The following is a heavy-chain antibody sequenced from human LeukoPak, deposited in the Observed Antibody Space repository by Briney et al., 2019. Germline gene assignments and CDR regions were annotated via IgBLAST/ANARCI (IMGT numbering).Heavy chain of an antibody. Sequence: PGGSLRLSCAASGFTVSSYYMSWVRQAPGKGMEWVSILYIGGSTYYADSVKGRFTISRDNSKNTLYLQMKSPRAEDTAVYFCARSRDGYNFDDWGQGTLVTVSS. D-gene: IGHD5-24*01. J-gene: IGHJ5*02. CDR2: LYIGGST. V-gene: IGHV3-53*01. CDR1: GFTVSSYY. CDR3: ARSRDGYNFDD.